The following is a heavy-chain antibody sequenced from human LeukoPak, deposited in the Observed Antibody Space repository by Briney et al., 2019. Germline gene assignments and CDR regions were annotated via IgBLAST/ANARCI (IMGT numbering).Heavy chain of an antibody. V-gene: IGHV4-34*01. CDR1: GGSFSGYY. CDR2: INHSGST. J-gene: IGHJ3*02. D-gene: IGHD6-19*01. Sequence: SETLSLTCAVYGGSFSGYYWSWIRQPPGKGLEWIGEINHSGSTNYNPSLKSRVTISVDTSKNQFSLKLSSVTAADTAVYYCARESVAATSGDAFDIWGQGTMVTVSS. CDR3: ARESVAATSGDAFDI.